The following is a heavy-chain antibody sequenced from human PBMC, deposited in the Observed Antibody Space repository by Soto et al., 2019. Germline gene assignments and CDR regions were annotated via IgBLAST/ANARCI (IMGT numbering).Heavy chain of an antibody. D-gene: IGHD3-10*01. Sequence: QFQLVQSGDEVKKPGASVKVSCKASGYSINTSGLCWVRLAPGQGLEWVGWINTSKGYTRYAQKFQGRVTMTTETSSNSAYMELGSLSSDDTGIYFCARAATGSYHSAYWGQGTVVTVSS. J-gene: IGHJ4*02. CDR3: ARAATGSYHSAY. CDR1: GYSINTSG. CDR2: INTSKGYT. V-gene: IGHV1-18*04.